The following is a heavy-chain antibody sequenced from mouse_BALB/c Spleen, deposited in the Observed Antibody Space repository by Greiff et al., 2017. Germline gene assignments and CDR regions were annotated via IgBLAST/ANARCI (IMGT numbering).Heavy chain of an antibody. Sequence: QVQLKQSGAELARPGASVKLSCKASGYTFTSYWMQWVKQRPGQGLEWIGAIYPGDGDTRYTQKFKGKATLTADKSSSTAYMQLSSLASEDSAVYYCARSEDYWGQGTTLTVSS. CDR2: IYPGDGDT. D-gene: IGHD1-3*01. CDR1: GYTFTSYW. J-gene: IGHJ2*01. CDR3: ARSEDY. V-gene: IGHV1-87*01.